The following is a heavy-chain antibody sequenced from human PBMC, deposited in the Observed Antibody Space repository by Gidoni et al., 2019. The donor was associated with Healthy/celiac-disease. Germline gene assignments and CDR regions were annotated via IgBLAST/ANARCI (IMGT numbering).Heavy chain of an antibody. V-gene: IGHV1-18*01. J-gene: IGHJ5*02. CDR2: ISAYNGNT. D-gene: IGHD2-15*01. CDR1: GYTFTSYG. Sequence: QVQLVQSGAEVKKPGASVKVSCKASGYTFTSYGTSWVLQDPGQGLAWMGWISAYNGNTNYAQKVQGRVTMTTDTSTSIGYMELRSLRSDDTAVYYCAGVVAGGGVVVVAARGWFDHWGQGTLVTVSS. CDR3: AGVVAGGGVVVVAARGWFDH.